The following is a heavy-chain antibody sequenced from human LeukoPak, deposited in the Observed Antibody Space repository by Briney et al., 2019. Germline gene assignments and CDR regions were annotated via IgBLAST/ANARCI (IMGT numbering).Heavy chain of an antibody. CDR2: ITSNGANT. Sequence: GGSLRLSCAASGFTFSNYAMSWVRQAPGKGPEWVSAITSNGANTDYADSVKGRFTISRDNSKNTLSLQMNSLRAEDTAVYYCVKDGRRSSLPWGRGTLVNVSS. J-gene: IGHJ4*02. V-gene: IGHV3-23*01. CDR3: VKDGRRSSLP. CDR1: GFTFSNYA. D-gene: IGHD6-13*01.